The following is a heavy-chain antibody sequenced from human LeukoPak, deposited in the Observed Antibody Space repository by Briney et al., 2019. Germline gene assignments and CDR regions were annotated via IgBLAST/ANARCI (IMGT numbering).Heavy chain of an antibody. J-gene: IGHJ4*02. Sequence: SETLSLTCAVYGGSFSGYYWSWIRQPPGKGLEWIGEINHSGSTNYNPSLESRVTISVDTSKNQFSLKLSSVTAADTAVYYCASIPFVSTVTTSYYFDYWGQGTLVTVSS. CDR3: ASIPFVSTVTTSYYFDY. CDR1: GGSFSGYY. V-gene: IGHV4-34*01. D-gene: IGHD4-17*01. CDR2: INHSGST.